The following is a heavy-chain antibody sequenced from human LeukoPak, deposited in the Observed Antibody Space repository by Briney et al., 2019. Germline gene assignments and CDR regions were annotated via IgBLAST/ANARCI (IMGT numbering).Heavy chain of an antibody. V-gene: IGHV1-24*01. Sequence: GASVKVSCKASGYTFSIYGITWVRQAPGKGLEWMGGFDPEDGETIYAQKFQGRVTMTEDTSTDTAYMELSSLRSEDTAVYYCATPDFDYWGQGTLVTVSS. CDR3: ATPDFDY. CDR2: FDPEDGET. CDR1: GYTFSIYG. J-gene: IGHJ4*02.